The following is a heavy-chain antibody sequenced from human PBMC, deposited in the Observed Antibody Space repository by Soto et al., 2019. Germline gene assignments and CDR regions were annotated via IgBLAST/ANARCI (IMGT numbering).Heavy chain of an antibody. D-gene: IGHD3-22*01. Sequence: SETLSLTCTVSGGSISSGGFYWSWIRQFPGKGLEWIGDIHYSGNTYYNPSLKSRVTISADPSNSQFSLNLSSVIAADTAVYYCARMADYFDSSGYYQERDYWGQGTLVTVSS. CDR1: GGSISSGGFY. V-gene: IGHV4-31*03. CDR2: IHYSGNT. CDR3: ARMADYFDSSGYYQERDY. J-gene: IGHJ4*02.